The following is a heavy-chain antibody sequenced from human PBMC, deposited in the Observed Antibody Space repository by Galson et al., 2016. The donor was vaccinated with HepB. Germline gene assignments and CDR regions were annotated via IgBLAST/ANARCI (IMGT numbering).Heavy chain of an antibody. CDR3: ARDLTMVTTGWFDP. V-gene: IGHV4-59*01. J-gene: IGHJ5*02. D-gene: IGHD5-18*01. CDR1: GGSIISYH. Sequence: ETLSLTCTVSGGSIISYHWSWIRQSPGKGLECIGYIYYSGSTNYNPSLNSRVTMSVDTSKNQFSLKLYSVTAADTAVYYCARDLTMVTTGWFDPWGQGTLVTVSS. CDR2: IYYSGST.